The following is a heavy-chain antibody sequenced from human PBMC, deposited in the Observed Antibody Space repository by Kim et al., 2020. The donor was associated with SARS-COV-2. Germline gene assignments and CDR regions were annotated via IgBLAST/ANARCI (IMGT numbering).Heavy chain of an antibody. Sequence: NYNPSLKSRVHIAVDKSKHQFPLKLSSVTAADTAVDYCARRGMGYGSSGLWGQGTLVTVSS. V-gene: IGHV4-4*02. CDR3: ARRGMGYGSSGL. J-gene: IGHJ4*02. D-gene: IGHD3-22*01.